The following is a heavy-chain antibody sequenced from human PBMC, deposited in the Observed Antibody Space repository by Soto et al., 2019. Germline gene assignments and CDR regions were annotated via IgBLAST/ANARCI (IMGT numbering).Heavy chain of an antibody. D-gene: IGHD4-17*01. CDR2: IIPIFGTA. J-gene: IGHJ6*02. Sequence: QVQLVQSGAEVKKPGSSVKVSCKASGGTFSSYAISWVRQAPGQGLEWMGGIIPIFGTANYAQKFQGRVTITADESTSTAYMELSSLRSEDTAVYYCPRPTVTQTQYYYYYGMDVWGQGTTVTVSS. CDR3: PRPTVTQTQYYYYYGMDV. V-gene: IGHV1-69*01. CDR1: GGTFSSYA.